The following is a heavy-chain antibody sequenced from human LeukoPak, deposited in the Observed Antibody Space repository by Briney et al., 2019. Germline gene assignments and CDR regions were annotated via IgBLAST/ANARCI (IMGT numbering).Heavy chain of an antibody. CDR3: AKAYTGHIDY. J-gene: IGHJ4*02. V-gene: IGHV3-74*01. Sequence: QPGGSLRLSCAASGFTFSNYWMHWVRQAPGKGLVWVSRINSNGSTTTYAYSVKGRFTISRNNDTNTLLFQLKNRIDEDTAVYYCAKAYTGHIDYWGQGTLVTVSS. D-gene: IGHD3-16*01. CDR2: INSNGSTT. CDR1: GFTFSNYW.